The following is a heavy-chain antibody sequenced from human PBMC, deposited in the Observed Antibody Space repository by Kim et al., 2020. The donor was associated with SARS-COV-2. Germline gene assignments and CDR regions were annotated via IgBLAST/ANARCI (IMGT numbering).Heavy chain of an antibody. CDR3: ARGIAAANWFDP. Sequence: SETLSLTCTVSGGSISSGSYYWSWIRQPAGKVLEWIGRIYTSGSTNYNPSLKSRVTISVDTSKNQFSLKLSSVTAADTAVYYCARGIAAANWFDPWGQGTLVTVSS. D-gene: IGHD6-13*01. CDR1: GGSISSGSYY. CDR2: IYTSGST. J-gene: IGHJ5*02. V-gene: IGHV4-61*02.